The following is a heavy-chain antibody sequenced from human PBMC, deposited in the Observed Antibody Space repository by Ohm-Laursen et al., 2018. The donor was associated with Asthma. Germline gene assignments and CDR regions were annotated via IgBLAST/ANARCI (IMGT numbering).Heavy chain of an antibody. V-gene: IGHV3-23*01. CDR3: AKDLGSWISGSYLN. J-gene: IGHJ4*02. CDR1: GFTFSSYA. CDR2: ISGSGGST. D-gene: IGHD1-26*01. Sequence: SLRLSCAASGFTFSSYAMSWVRQAPGKGLEWVSAISGSGGSTYYADSVKGRFTISRDNSKNTLYLQMNSLRAEDTAVYYCAKDLGSWISGSYLNWGQETLVTVSS.